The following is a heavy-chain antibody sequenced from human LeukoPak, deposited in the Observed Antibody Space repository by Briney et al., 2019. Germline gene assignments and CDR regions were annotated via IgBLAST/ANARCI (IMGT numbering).Heavy chain of an antibody. D-gene: IGHD5-18*01. V-gene: IGHV4-4*07. CDR3: ARDLKGYSYGGYFDY. CDR1: GGSISSYY. J-gene: IGHJ4*02. CDR2: IYTSGST. Sequence: PSETLSLTCTVSGGSISSYYWSWIRQPAGKGLEWIGCIYTSGSTNYNPSLKSRVTMSVDTSKNQFSLKLSSVTAADTAVYYCARDLKGYSYGGYFDYWGQGTLVTVSS.